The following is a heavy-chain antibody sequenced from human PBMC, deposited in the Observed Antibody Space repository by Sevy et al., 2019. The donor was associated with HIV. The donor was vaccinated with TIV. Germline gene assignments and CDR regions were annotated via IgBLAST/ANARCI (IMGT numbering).Heavy chain of an antibody. Sequence: GGSLRLSCAASGFTFSSYGMHWVRQAPGKGLEWVAVIWYDGSNKYYADSVKGRFTISRDNSKNTLYLQMNSLRAEDTAVYYCAKDGVGITYDSRGPDYWGQGTLVTVSS. J-gene: IGHJ4*02. CDR1: GFTFSSYG. D-gene: IGHD3-22*01. CDR2: IWYDGSNK. CDR3: AKDGVGITYDSRGPDY. V-gene: IGHV3-33*06.